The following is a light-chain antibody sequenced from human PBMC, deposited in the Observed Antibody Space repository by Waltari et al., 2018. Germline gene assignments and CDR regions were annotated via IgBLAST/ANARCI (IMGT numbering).Light chain of an antibody. CDR1: SSDVGGYNY. CDR3: CSYTSRKTRL. CDR2: EVS. J-gene: IGLJ2*01. V-gene: IGLV2-14*01. Sequence: QSALTQPASVSGSPGQSITISCTGTSSDVGGYNYVSWYQQHPGQAPKLMIYEVSNRPPGISSRFSGSKSGNTACLTISGLQAEDEADYYCCSYTSRKTRLFGGGTKVTVL.